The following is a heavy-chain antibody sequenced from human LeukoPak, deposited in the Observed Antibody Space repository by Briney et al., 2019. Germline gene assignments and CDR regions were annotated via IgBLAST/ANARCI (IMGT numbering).Heavy chain of an antibody. CDR2: INHSGST. D-gene: IGHD2-2*01. CDR1: GGSFSGYY. Sequence: SETLSLTCAVYGGSFSGYYWSWIRQPPGKGLEWIGEINHSGSTNYNPSLKSRVTISVDTSKNQFSLKLCSVTAADTAVYYCARAYDCSSTSCYYFDYWGQGTLVTVSS. CDR3: ARAYDCSSTSCYYFDY. J-gene: IGHJ4*02. V-gene: IGHV4-34*01.